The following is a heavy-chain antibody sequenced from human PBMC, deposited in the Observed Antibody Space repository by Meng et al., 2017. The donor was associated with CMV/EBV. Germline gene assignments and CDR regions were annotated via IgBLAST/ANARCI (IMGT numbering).Heavy chain of an antibody. CDR1: GFIFSNYG. V-gene: IGHV3-23*01. CDR3: AKVPGSLYLRSYYFDY. Sequence: GGLRLSCAASGFIFSNYGMTWVRQGPGKRLEWVSAISGSGDGTHFAESVKGRFTISRDNTQNTLYLQMNSLRAEDTAVYYCAKVPGSLYLRSYYFDYWGQGILVTVSS. J-gene: IGHJ4*02. CDR2: ISGSGDGT. D-gene: IGHD3-10*01.